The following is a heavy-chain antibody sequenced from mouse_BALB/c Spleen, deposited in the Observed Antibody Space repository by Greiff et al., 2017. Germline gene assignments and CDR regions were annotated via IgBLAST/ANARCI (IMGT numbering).Heavy chain of an antibody. CDR3: ASSYDVYAMDY. D-gene: IGHD2-12*01. J-gene: IGHJ4*01. CDR2: INPYNDGT. CDR1: GYTFTSYV. V-gene: IGHV1-14*01. Sequence: VQLKESGPELVKPGASVKMSCKASGYTFTSYVMHWVKQKPGQGLEWIGYINPYNDGTKYNEKFKGKAILTSDKSSSTAYMELSSLTSEDSAVYYCASSYDVYAMDYWGQGTSVTVSS.